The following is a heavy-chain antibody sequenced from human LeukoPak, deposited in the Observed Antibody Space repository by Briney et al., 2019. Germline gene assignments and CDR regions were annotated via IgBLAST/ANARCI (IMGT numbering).Heavy chain of an antibody. J-gene: IGHJ4*02. CDR3: ASESPLYYDGNSGF. V-gene: IGHV3-7*03. CDR1: GFTFSSYW. D-gene: IGHD4-23*01. Sequence: PGGSLRLSCAASGFTFSSYWMNWARQAPGKGLEWVASINHNGNVNYYVDSVKGRFTIFRDNAKNSLYLQMSNLRAEDTAVYYCASESPLYYDGNSGFWGQGALVTVSS. CDR2: INHNGNVN.